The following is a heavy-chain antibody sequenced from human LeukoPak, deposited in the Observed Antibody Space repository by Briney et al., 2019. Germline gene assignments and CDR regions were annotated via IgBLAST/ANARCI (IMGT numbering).Heavy chain of an antibody. J-gene: IGHJ4*02. Sequence: SETLSLTCTVSGGSISSGGYYWSWIRQPPGKGLEWIGYIYYSGSTNYNPSLKSRVTISVDTSKNQFSLKLSSVTAADTAVYYCASTPGIAAAGSLDYWGQGTLVTVSS. CDR1: GGSISSGGYY. CDR2: IYYSGST. CDR3: ASTPGIAAAGSLDY. D-gene: IGHD6-13*01. V-gene: IGHV4-61*08.